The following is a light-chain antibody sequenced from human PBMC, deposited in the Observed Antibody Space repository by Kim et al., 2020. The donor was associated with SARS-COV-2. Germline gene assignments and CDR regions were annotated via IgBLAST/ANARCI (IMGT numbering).Light chain of an antibody. CDR1: SGHSNYA. Sequence: ASVKLTFTLSSGHSNYAIAWHQQQPEKGPRYLMTLNSDGSHSKGDGIPDRFSVSSSGAERYLTISSLQSEDEADYSCQTWGTGIWVFGGGTQLTVL. CDR3: QTWGTGIWV. V-gene: IGLV4-69*01. J-gene: IGLJ3*02. CDR2: LNSDGSH.